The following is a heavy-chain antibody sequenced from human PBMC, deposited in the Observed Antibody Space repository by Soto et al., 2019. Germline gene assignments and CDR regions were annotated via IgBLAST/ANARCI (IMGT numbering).Heavy chain of an antibody. Sequence: SVKVSCKASGGTFSSYAISWVRQAPGQGLEWMGGIIPIFGTANYAQKFQGRVTITADESTSTAYMELSSLRSEDTAVYYCARTTMIVVVPEYFDYWGQGTLGTVS. J-gene: IGHJ4*02. V-gene: IGHV1-69*13. CDR1: GGTFSSYA. D-gene: IGHD3-22*01. CDR3: ARTTMIVVVPEYFDY. CDR2: IIPIFGTA.